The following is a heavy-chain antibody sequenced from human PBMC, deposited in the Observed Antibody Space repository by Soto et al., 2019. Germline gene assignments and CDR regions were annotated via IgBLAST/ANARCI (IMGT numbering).Heavy chain of an antibody. D-gene: IGHD5-12*01. Sequence: ASVKVSCKVSGYTLTELSMHWVRQAPGKGLEWMGGFDPKDGETIYAQKFQGRVTMTEDTSTDTAYMELSSLRSEDTAVYYCATGGGYDSPFDYWGQGTLVTVSS. CDR3: ATGGGYDSPFDY. CDR2: FDPKDGET. V-gene: IGHV1-24*01. J-gene: IGHJ4*02. CDR1: GYTLTELS.